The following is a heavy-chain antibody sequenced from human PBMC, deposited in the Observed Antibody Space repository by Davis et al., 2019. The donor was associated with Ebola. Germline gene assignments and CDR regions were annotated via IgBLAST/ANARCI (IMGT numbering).Heavy chain of an antibody. V-gene: IGHV3-43D*03. J-gene: IGHJ4*02. Sequence: GESLKISCAASGFTFSSYAMSWVRQAPGKGLEWVSLISWDGADTYYSDSVKGRFTISRDNTKDSLYLQMNSLRPEDTAMYYCARDASNCFEHWGQGTLVTVSS. CDR3: ARDASNCFEH. CDR1: GFTFSSYA. D-gene: IGHD2-2*01. CDR2: ISWDGADT.